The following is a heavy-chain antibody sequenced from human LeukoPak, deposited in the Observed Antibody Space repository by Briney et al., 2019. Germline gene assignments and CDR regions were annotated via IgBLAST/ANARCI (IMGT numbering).Heavy chain of an antibody. CDR3: AGPLLTYYSDSSAYS. CDR2: IYYSGST. V-gene: IGHV4-39*01. CDR1: GGSISSSNYY. J-gene: IGHJ4*02. D-gene: IGHD3-22*01. Sequence: SETLSLTCSVSGGSISSSNYYWGWIRQPPGKGLEWIGIIYYSGSTSYNPSLKSRVTISIDTSKNQFSLKLSSVTAADTAVYYCAGPLLTYYSDSSAYSWGQGALVTVSS.